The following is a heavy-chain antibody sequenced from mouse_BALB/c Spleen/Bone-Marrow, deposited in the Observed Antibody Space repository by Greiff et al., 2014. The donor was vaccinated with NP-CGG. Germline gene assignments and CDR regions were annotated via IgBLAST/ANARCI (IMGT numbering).Heavy chain of an antibody. Sequence: VQLVESGAELVRPGASVKLSCKASGYTFTNYWINWVKQRPGQGLEWIGNIYPSDSYTNYNQKFKDKATLTVDKSSSTAYMQLSSPTSEDSAVYYGTRWLPYAMDYWGQGTSVTVSS. CDR2: IYPSDSYT. D-gene: IGHD2-2*01. J-gene: IGHJ4*01. CDR1: GYTFTNYW. V-gene: IGHV1-69*02. CDR3: TRWLPYAMDY.